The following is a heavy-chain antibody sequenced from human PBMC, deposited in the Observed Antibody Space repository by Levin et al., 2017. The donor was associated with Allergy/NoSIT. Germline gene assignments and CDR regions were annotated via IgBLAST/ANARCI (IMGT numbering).Heavy chain of an antibody. CDR2: INTDTGDT. Sequence: PGESLKISCKASGYTFTDYYMHWVRQAPGRGLEWMGWINTDTGDTNYAQKFQGRVTMTRDTSISTAYMELSRLRSDDTAVYYCARERHLDYWGQGTLVTVSS. V-gene: IGHV1-2*02. CDR1: GYTFTDYY. J-gene: IGHJ4*02. CDR3: ARERHLDY.